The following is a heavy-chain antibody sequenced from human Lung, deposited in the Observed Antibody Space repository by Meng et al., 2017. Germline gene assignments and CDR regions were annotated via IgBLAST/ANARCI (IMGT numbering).Heavy chain of an antibody. CDR1: GYTFTNHA. Sequence: QVQLVQPGAEVTKPGASVKVSCKASGYTFTNHAMHWVRQAPGQRLEWMGWINAGNGNTKYLQKFQGRVTITRDTSASTAYMELSSLRFEDTAMYYCARDYSSGWYYFDYWGQGTLVTVSS. CDR2: INAGNGNT. CDR3: ARDYSSGWYYFDY. J-gene: IGHJ4*02. D-gene: IGHD6-19*01. V-gene: IGHV1-3*01.